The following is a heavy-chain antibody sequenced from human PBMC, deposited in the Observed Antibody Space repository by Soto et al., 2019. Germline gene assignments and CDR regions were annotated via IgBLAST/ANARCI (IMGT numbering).Heavy chain of an antibody. CDR1: GGSISSYY. V-gene: IGHV4-59*01. J-gene: IGHJ3*02. CDR2: IYYSGST. CDR3: ARSTYYYGSGSYYNGGIRAFDI. D-gene: IGHD3-10*01. Sequence: SETLSLTCTVSGGSISSYYWSWIRQPPGKGLEWIGYIYYSGSTNYNPSLKSRVTISVDTSKNQFSLKLSSVTAADTAVYYCARSTYYYGSGSYYNGGIRAFDIWGQGTMVTVSS.